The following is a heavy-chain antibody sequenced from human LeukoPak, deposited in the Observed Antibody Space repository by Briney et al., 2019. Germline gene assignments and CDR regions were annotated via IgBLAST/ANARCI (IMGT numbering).Heavy chain of an antibody. CDR2: INAGNGNT. CDR3: ARDSGGRRLVRRYFDY. V-gene: IGHV1-3*01. CDR1: GYTFTSYA. J-gene: IGHJ4*02. Sequence: ASVKVSCKASGYTFTSYAMHWVRQAPGQGLEWMGWINAGNGNTKYSQKFQGRVTITRDTSASTAYMELSSLRSEDTAVYYCARDSGGRRLVRRYFDYWGQGTLVTVSS. D-gene: IGHD6-19*01.